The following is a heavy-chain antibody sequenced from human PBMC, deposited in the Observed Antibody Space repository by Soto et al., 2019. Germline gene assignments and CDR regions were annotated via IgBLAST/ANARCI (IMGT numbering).Heavy chain of an antibody. CDR2: ISAYNGNT. Sequence: GASVKVSCKASGYTFTSYGISWVRQAPGQGLEWMGWISAYNGNTNYAQKLQGRVTMTTDTSTSTAYMELRSLRSDDTAVYYCARDSEWEDILTGTAYYCGMDVWGQGTTVTVAS. CDR1: GYTFTSYG. J-gene: IGHJ6*01. V-gene: IGHV1-18*01. D-gene: IGHD3-9*01. CDR3: ARDSEWEDILTGTAYYCGMDV.